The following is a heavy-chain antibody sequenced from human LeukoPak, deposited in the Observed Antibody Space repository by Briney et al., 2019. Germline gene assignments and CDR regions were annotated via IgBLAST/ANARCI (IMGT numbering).Heavy chain of an antibody. CDR1: GSTFSSYA. CDR3: AGDPPRYDSSDYNWFDP. Sequence: GASVKVSCKASGSTFSSYAISWVRQAPGQGLEWMGGIIPIFGTANYAQKFQGRVTITADESTSTAYMELSSLRSEDTAVYYCAGDPPRYDSSDYNWFDPWGQGTLVTVSS. V-gene: IGHV1-69*13. D-gene: IGHD3-22*01. CDR2: IIPIFGTA. J-gene: IGHJ5*02.